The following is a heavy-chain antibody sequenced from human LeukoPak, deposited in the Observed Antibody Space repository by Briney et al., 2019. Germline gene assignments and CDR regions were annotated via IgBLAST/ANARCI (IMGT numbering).Heavy chain of an antibody. V-gene: IGHV5-51*01. D-gene: IGHD2/OR15-2a*01. CDR3: ARQNGIAIFGTGYYGMDV. CDR1: GYSFTNYW. Sequence: PGESLKISCKGSGYSFTNYWIGRVRQMPGKGLEWMGIIYPGDSDTRYSPSFQGQVTISADKSINTAYLQWRSLEASDTAIYYCARQNGIAIFGTGYYGMDVWGQGTTVTVSS. J-gene: IGHJ6*02. CDR2: IYPGDSDT.